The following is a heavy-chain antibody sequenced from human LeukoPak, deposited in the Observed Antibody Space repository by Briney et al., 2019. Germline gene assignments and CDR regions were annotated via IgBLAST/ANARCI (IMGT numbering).Heavy chain of an antibody. CDR3: ARGALRSGSWFDP. J-gene: IGHJ5*02. Sequence: QPGGSLRLSCAASGFTFSSYSMNWVRQAPGKGLEWVSYISSSGSTIYYADSVKGRFTISRDNAKNSLYLQMNSLRAEDTAVYYCARGALRSGSWFDPWGQGTLVTVSS. CDR2: ISSSGSTI. D-gene: IGHD4-17*01. V-gene: IGHV3-48*04. CDR1: GFTFSSYS.